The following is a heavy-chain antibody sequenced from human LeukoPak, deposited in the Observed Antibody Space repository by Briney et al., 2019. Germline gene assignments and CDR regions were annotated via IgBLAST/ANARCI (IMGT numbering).Heavy chain of an antibody. J-gene: IGHJ4*02. D-gene: IGHD1-7*01. V-gene: IGHV3-30-3*01. CDR1: GFTFSSYA. CDR3: ARDPDWNYTFDY. Sequence: PGGSLRLSCAASGFTFSSYAMHWVRQAPGKGLEWVAVISYDGSNKYYADSVKGRFTISRDNSKNTLYLQMNSLRAEDTAVYYCARDPDWNYTFDYWGQGTLVTVSS. CDR2: ISYDGSNK.